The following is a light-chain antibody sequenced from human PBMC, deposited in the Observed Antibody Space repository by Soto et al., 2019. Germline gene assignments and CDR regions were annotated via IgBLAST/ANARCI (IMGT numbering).Light chain of an antibody. CDR3: QQYDNWPFT. Sequence: EIVRTQSPATLSVSPGERATLSCRASQSVSGKLAWYQQKPGQAPRLLIHATSTRATGIPARFSGSGSGTEFTLTLSSLQSEDFALYYCQQYDNWPFTFGPGTKVDIK. CDR1: QSVSGK. J-gene: IGKJ3*01. V-gene: IGKV3-15*01. CDR2: ATS.